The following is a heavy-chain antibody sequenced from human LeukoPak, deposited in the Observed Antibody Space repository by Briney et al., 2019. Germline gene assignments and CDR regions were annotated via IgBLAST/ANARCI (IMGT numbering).Heavy chain of an antibody. CDR1: GGSISSHY. D-gene: IGHD6-19*01. V-gene: IGHV4-59*11. CDR2: IYYSGST. CDR3: ARATYSSGWGTSDY. Sequence: SETLSLTCTVSGGSISSHYWSWIRQPPGKGLEWIGYIYYSGSTNYNPSLKSRVTISVGTSKNQFSLKLSSVTAADTAVYYCARATYSSGWGTSDYWGEGTLVTVSS. J-gene: IGHJ4*02.